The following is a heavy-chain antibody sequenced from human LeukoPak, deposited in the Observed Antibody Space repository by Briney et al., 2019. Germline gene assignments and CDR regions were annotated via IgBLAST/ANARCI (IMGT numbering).Heavy chain of an antibody. CDR3: ARPRNPYSSSWPSFDY. Sequence: ASAKVSCKASGYTFTSYYMHWVRQAPGQGLEWMGIINPSSGSTSYAQKFQGRVTMTRDTSTSTVYMELSSLTSEDTAIYYCARPRNPYSSSWPSFDYWGQGTLVTVSS. CDR1: GYTFTSYY. CDR2: INPSSGST. D-gene: IGHD6-13*01. V-gene: IGHV1-46*01. J-gene: IGHJ4*02.